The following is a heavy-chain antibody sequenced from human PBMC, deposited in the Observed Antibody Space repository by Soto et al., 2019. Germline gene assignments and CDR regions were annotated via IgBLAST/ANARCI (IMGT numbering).Heavy chain of an antibody. CDR1: GGSISSGGYY. Sequence: QVQLQESGPGLVKPSQTLSLTCTVSGGSISSGGYYWSWIRQHPGKGLEWIGYIYYSGSTYYNPSLKSRVTISVDTSKNQFSLKLSSVTAADTAVYYCARRIAAAGTDWYCDLWGRGTLVTVSS. CDR2: IYYSGST. CDR3: ARRIAAAGTDWYCDL. J-gene: IGHJ2*01. D-gene: IGHD6-13*01. V-gene: IGHV4-31*03.